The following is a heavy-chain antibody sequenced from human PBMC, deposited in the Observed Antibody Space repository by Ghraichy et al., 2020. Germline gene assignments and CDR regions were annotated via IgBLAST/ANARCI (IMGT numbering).Heavy chain of an antibody. D-gene: IGHD1-7*01. J-gene: IGHJ3*02. Sequence: RGSLRLSCAASGFTFSNYALTWVRQAPGKGLEWVSAISGSGDGTHYADSVKGRFTISRDNSKNTLYLQMNSLRADDTALYYCAKDKNYLDVFDIWGQGTMVTVSS. CDR1: GFTFSNYA. V-gene: IGHV3-23*01. CDR3: AKDKNYLDVFDI. CDR2: ISGSGDGT.